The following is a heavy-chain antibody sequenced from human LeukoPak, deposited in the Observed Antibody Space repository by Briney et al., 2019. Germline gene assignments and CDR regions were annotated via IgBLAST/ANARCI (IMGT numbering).Heavy chain of an antibody. J-gene: IGHJ4*02. V-gene: IGHV3-49*03. D-gene: IGHD4-17*01. Sequence: GGSLRLSCTASGFTFGDYAMSWFRQAPGKGLEWVGFIRSKAYGGTTQYAASVKGRFTISRDDSKSIAYLQMNSLKTEDTAVYYCTRATSTVPFRTDYWGQGTLVTVSS. CDR2: IRSKAYGGTT. CDR1: GFTFGDYA. CDR3: TRATSTVPFRTDY.